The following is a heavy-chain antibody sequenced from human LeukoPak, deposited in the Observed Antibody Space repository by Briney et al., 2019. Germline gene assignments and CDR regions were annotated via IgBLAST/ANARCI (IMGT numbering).Heavy chain of an antibody. D-gene: IGHD1-26*01. Sequence: GGSLRLSCVASGFSFRNYAIHWVRQAPGKGLEYVSVINTDGRITYYADSVKGRFTISRDNSKNTVYLQMGNLRGEDMAVYYCTRDGGSFRHFDHWGQGALVTVSS. CDR2: INTDGRIT. CDR1: GFSFRNYA. J-gene: IGHJ4*02. V-gene: IGHV3-64*02. CDR3: TRDGGSFRHFDH.